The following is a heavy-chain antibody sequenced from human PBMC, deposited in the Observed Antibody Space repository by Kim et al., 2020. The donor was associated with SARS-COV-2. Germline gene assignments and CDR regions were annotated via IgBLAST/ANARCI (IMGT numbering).Heavy chain of an antibody. Sequence: SETLSLTCAVSGGSISSSNWWSWVRQPPGKGLEWIGEIYHSGSTNYNPSLKSRVTISVDKSKNQFSLKLSSVTAADTAVYYCASLKNRSSYDSGPIDAFDIWGQGTMVTVSS. CDR3: ASLKNRSSYDSGPIDAFDI. CDR1: GGSISSSNW. CDR2: IYHSGST. J-gene: IGHJ3*02. V-gene: IGHV4-4*02. D-gene: IGHD3-22*01.